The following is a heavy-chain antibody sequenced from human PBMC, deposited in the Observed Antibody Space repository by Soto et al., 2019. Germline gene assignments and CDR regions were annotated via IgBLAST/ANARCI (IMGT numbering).Heavy chain of an antibody. CDR2: IWYDGSNK. Sequence: GGSLRLSCAASGFTFSSYGMHWVRQAPGKGLEWVAVIWYDGSNKYYAHSVKGRFTISRDNSKNTLYLQMNSLRAEDTAVYYCARATAMVSYYFDYWGQGTLVTVSS. CDR1: GFTFSSYG. J-gene: IGHJ4*02. CDR3: ARATAMVSYYFDY. V-gene: IGHV3-33*01. D-gene: IGHD5-18*01.